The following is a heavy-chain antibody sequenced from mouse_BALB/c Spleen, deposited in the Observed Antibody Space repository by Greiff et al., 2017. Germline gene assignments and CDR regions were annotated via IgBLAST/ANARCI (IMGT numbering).Heavy chain of an antibody. Sequence: EVQLVESGGGLVQPGGSLKLSCAASGFTFSSYGMSWVRQTPDKRLELVATINSNGGSTYYPDSVKGRFTISRDNAKNTLYLQMSSLKSEDTAMYYCTREHYGNPWFAYWGQGTLVTVSA. J-gene: IGHJ3*01. D-gene: IGHD2-1*01. CDR3: TREHYGNPWFAY. V-gene: IGHV5-6-3*01. CDR1: GFTFSSYG. CDR2: INSNGGST.